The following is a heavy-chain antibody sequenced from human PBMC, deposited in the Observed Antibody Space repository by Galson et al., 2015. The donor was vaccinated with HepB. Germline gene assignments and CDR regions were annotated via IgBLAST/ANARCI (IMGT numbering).Heavy chain of an antibody. V-gene: IGHV1-3*01. Sequence: SVKVSCKASGYTFTSYAMHWVRQAPGQRLAWMGWINAGNGNTKYSQKFQGRVTITRDTSTSTAYMELSSLRSEDTAVYYCARDSFTSGFGEDYYYYYMDVWGKGTTVTVSS. CDR3: ARDSFTSGFGEDYYYYYMDV. CDR1: GYTFTSYA. CDR2: INAGNGNT. J-gene: IGHJ6*03. D-gene: IGHD2-2*01.